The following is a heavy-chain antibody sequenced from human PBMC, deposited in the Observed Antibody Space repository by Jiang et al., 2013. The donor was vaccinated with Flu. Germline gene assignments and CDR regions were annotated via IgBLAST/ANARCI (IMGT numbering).Heavy chain of an antibody. CDR3: VKHIPPISGYENEDYHRNGMDV. J-gene: IGHJ6*02. Sequence: CAASGFTFRNYAVSWVRQAPGKGRGVGRQQLTEVAGSTKFADSVKGRFIISRDNSRNRVYLQMNSLRAADTAIYYCVKHIPPISGYENEDYHRNGMDVWGQGTTVTVSS. CDR1: GFTFRNYA. CDR2: LTEVAGST. D-gene: IGHD5-12*01. V-gene: IGHV3-23*01.